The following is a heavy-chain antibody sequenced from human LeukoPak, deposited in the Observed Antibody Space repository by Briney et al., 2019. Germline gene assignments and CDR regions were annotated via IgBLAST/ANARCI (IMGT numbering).Heavy chain of an antibody. CDR2: IYYIGNK. J-gene: IGHJ4*02. V-gene: IGHV4-59*11. CDR3: ARGGPSESNYPLTPCDY. Sequence: PSETLSLTCTVSGASIRNPYWSCLRQPPGKGLEWIGYIYYIGNKNYNPSLRSRVTISVDTYGSQFSLELRSVTAADTAVYYCARGGPSESNYPLTPCDYWSQGTLVSVSP. D-gene: IGHD3-10*01. CDR1: GASIRNPY.